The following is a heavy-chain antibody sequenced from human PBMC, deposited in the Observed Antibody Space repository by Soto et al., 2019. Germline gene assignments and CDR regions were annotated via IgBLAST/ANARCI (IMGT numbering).Heavy chain of an antibody. D-gene: IGHD2-2*01. V-gene: IGHV3-66*01. J-gene: IGHJ4*02. CDR1: GFIVSTNH. Sequence: EVQLVESGGGLVQPGGSLRLSCAASGFIVSTNHVNWVRQAPGKGLEWVSVIISGGDTFYADSVKGRFTISRDNSKNTVYLQMNSLRDEDTAMYYCAKGIVVGVSAADYWGQGTLVTVSS. CDR2: IISGGDT. CDR3: AKGIVVGVSAADY.